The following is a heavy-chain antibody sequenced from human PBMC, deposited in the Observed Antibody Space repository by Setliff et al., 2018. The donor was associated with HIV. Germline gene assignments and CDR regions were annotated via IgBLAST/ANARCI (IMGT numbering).Heavy chain of an antibody. CDR1: GFTFSSFA. Sequence: GSLRLSCAASGFTFSSFAVSWVRQAPGKGPEWVSSISGHSVTTYYADSVKGRFTVSRDNSRSTLYLQMNNLRAEDTAVYYCAKDTGGINWGQGTLVTVSS. D-gene: IGHD3-16*01. J-gene: IGHJ4*02. CDR3: AKDTGGIN. V-gene: IGHV3-23*01. CDR2: ISGHSVTT.